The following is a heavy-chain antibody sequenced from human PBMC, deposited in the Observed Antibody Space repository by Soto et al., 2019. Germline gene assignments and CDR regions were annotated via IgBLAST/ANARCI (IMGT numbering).Heavy chain of an antibody. D-gene: IGHD5-12*01. J-gene: IGHJ6*02. CDR3: ARGQKATGKKNYYYYHGMDV. CDR1: GGSISSYY. V-gene: IGHV4-59*01. Sequence: SETLSLTCTVSGGSISSYYWSWIRQPPGKGLEWIGYIYYSGSTNYNPSLKSRVTISVDTSKNQFSLKLSSVTAADTAVYYCARGQKATGKKNYYYYHGMDVWGQGTTGTVSS. CDR2: IYYSGST.